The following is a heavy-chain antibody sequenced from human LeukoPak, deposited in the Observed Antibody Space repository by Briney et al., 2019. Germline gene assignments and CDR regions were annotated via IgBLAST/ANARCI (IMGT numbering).Heavy chain of an antibody. CDR2: INRSGST. V-gene: IGHV4-34*01. Sequence: SETLSLTCAVYGGSFSGYYWSWIRQPPGKGLEWIGEINRSGSTNYNPSLKSRVTISVDTSKNQFSLKLSSVTAADTAVYYCARRLRGYNGFDPWGQGTLVTVSS. CDR1: GGSFSGYY. D-gene: IGHD2-15*01. CDR3: ARRLRGYNGFDP. J-gene: IGHJ5*02.